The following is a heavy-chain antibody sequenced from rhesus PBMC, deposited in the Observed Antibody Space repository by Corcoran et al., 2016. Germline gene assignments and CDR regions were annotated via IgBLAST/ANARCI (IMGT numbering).Heavy chain of an antibody. CDR3: ASVDLDY. CDR1: GGSFSGYY. Sequence: QVQLQESGPGLVKPSATLSLTCAVSGGSFSGYYWGWIRQPPGKGLEWIGYSSGSSGSTDYNPSLKSRVTISTDPSKNQFSLKLSSVTAADTAVYYCASVDLDYWGQGVLVTVSS. J-gene: IGHJ4*01. D-gene: IGHD2-39*01. CDR2: SSGSSGST. V-gene: IGHV4-165*01.